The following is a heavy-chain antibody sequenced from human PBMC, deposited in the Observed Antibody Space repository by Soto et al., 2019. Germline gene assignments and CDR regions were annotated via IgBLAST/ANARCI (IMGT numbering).Heavy chain of an antibody. D-gene: IGHD6-13*01. V-gene: IGHV1-69*13. CDR3: AREVAADGTFREDVFDI. CDR1: GYTFTSYA. CDR2: IIPIFSTT. Sequence: GASVKVSCKASGYTFTSYAMHWVRQAPGQGLEWMGRIIPIFSTTNYAQKFQGRVTMTADESTITAYLELSSLKQDDTAVYYCAREVAADGTFREDVFDIWGQGTLVTVSS. J-gene: IGHJ3*02.